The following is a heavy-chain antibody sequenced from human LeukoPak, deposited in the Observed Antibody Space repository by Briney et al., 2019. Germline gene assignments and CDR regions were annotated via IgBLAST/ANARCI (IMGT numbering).Heavy chain of an antibody. CDR2: ISGTGGST. CDR1: GFTFSSYA. CDR3: AKDYEPLVGVHRWGDWFDP. J-gene: IGHJ5*02. D-gene: IGHD1-26*01. V-gene: IGHV3-23*01. Sequence: GGSLRLSCAASGFTFSSYAMNWVRQAPGKGLEWVSVISGTGGSTYYADSVKGRFTISRDNIKNTLYLQMNSLRAEDTAVYYCAKDYEPLVGVHRWGDWFDPWGQGTLVTVSS.